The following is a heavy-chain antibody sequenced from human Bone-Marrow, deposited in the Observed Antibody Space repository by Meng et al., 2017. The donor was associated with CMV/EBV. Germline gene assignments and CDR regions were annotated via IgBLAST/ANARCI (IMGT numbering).Heavy chain of an antibody. CDR2: IWYDGSNK. CDR1: GFTFNNYG. V-gene: IGHV3-33*06. D-gene: IGHD5-18*01. CDR3: AKWGMDPALVYYFDH. J-gene: IGHJ4*02. Sequence: GGSLRLSCTASGFTFNNYGMHWVRQAPGKGLEWVALIWYDGSNKYYAESVKGRFTISRDDSKHTLYLQMDSLRAEDTAVYFCAKWGMDPALVYYFDHWGQGTLVTVSS.